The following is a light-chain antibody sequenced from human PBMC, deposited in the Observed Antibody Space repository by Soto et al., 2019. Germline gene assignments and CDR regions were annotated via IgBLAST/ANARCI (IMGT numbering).Light chain of an antibody. CDR3: ATWDDSLNGRAV. V-gene: IGLV1-44*01. J-gene: IGLJ3*02. Sequence: QPVLTQPPSASGTPGQRVTISCSGSNSNIGSNTVNWYQQLPGTAPKLLIYSNNQRPSGVPDRFSGSKSGTSASLAISGLQSEDEADYYCATWDDSLNGRAVFGGGTKLTVL. CDR1: NSNIGSNT. CDR2: SNN.